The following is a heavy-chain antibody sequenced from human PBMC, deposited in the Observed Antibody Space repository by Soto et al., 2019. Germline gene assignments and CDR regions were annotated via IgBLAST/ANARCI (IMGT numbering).Heavy chain of an antibody. J-gene: IGHJ5*02. D-gene: IGHD3-3*01. CDR1: GYSFTSYW. V-gene: IGHV5-51*01. Sequence: EVQLVQSGAEVKKPGESLKISCKGSGYSFTSYWIGWVRQMPGKGLEWMGIIYPGDSDTRYSPSFQGQVTISADKSISTAYLQWSSLKASDTAMYYCARLKIFGVVISHWFDPWGQGTLVTVSS. CDR2: IYPGDSDT. CDR3: ARLKIFGVVISHWFDP.